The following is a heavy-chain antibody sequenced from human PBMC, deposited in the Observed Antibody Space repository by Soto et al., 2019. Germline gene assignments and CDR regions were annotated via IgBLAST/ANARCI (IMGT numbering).Heavy chain of an antibody. Sequence: QVQLVESGGGVVQPGRSLRLSCAASGFTFSNFGMHWVRQAPGKGLEWVSVISHDGTVQYYADSVKDRFTISRDNSKNTLYLQMNSSRADDTAVYFCAKEPEVRRSAWVFHHWGQGTLAIVSS. CDR3: AKEPEVRRSAWVFHH. D-gene: IGHD6-19*01. CDR2: ISHDGTVQ. J-gene: IGHJ1*01. CDR1: GFTFSNFG. V-gene: IGHV3-30*18.